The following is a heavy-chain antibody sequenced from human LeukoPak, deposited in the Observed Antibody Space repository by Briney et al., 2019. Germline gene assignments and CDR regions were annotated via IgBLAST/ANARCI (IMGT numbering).Heavy chain of an antibody. D-gene: IGHD3-22*01. V-gene: IGHV1-69*05. CDR3: ARTAQYSSGYPYYFDY. CDR1: GGTFSSYA. Sequence: SVKVSCKASGGTFSSYAISWVRQAPGQGLEWMGRIIPIFGTANYALKFQGRVTITTDASTSTAYTELSSLRSEDTAVYYCARTAQYSSGYPYYFDYWGQGTLVTVSS. J-gene: IGHJ4*02. CDR2: IIPIFGTA.